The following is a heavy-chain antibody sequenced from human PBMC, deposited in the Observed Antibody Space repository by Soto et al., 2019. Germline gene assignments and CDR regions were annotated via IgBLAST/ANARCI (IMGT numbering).Heavy chain of an antibody. CDR3: AKRALRIAARPTADFDY. Sequence: GGSLRLSCAASGFTFSSYAMSWVRQAPGKGLEWVSAISGSGGSTYYADSVKGRFTISRDNSKNTLYLQMNSLRAEDTAVYYCAKRALRIAARPTADFDYWGQGTLVTVSS. J-gene: IGHJ4*02. CDR1: GFTFSSYA. V-gene: IGHV3-23*01. D-gene: IGHD6-6*01. CDR2: ISGSGGST.